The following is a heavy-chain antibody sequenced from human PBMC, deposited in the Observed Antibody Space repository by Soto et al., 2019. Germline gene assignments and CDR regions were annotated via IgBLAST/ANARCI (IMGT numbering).Heavy chain of an antibody. V-gene: IGHV3-23*01. CDR1: GFTFSSYA. Sequence: PEGTLRLSGAASGFTFSSYAMGWVRQAPGKGLEWVSAISGSGGSTYYADSVKGRFTISRDNSKNTLYLQMNSLRAEDTAVYYCAKDGYDSSPFDPWGQGTLVTVSS. CDR3: AKDGYDSSPFDP. D-gene: IGHD3-22*01. CDR2: ISGSGGST. J-gene: IGHJ5*02.